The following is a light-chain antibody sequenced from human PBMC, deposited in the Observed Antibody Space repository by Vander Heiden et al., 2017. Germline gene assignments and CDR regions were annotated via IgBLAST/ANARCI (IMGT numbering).Light chain of an antibody. CDR3: MQCKPWRYT. V-gene: IGKV2-30*01. Sequence: DVVMTQSPLSLAVTLGQPASISCRSSQSLVSSNGNTFLNWFHQRPVQSPRRLIYKISNRDSGVPDRFTGSGSGTEFTLKISRVEAEDVGLYYCMQCKPWRYTLHQEAKPEMK. J-gene: IGKJ2*01. CDR2: KIS. CDR1: QSLVSSNGNTF.